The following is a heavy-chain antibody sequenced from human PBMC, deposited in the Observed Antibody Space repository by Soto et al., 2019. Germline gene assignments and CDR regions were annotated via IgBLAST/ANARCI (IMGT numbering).Heavy chain of an antibody. CDR2: IYHSGTT. CDR1: GGSISSGGYY. J-gene: IGHJ6*02. V-gene: IGHV4-30-2*01. Sequence: SETLSLTCTVSGGSISSGGYYWSWIRQQPGKGLEWIGYIYHSGTTYYNPSLKSRVTISVDGSKNQFSLKPNSVTAADTAMFYCATQGFYRMGVWGRGTTVTVSS. CDR3: ATQGFYRMGV.